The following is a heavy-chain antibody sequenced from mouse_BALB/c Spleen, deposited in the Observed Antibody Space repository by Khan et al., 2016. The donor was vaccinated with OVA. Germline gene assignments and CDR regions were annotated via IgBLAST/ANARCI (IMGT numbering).Heavy chain of an antibody. V-gene: IGHV5-6-3*01. Sequence: EVELVESGGGLVQPGGSLKRSCAASSFTINSYGMYSVRQTPDKRLELVATIDSNGGSTEYPASVKRRFTISADTANNALYLQMRSLKSEDTARYYCARSAIWGQGTTLTVSS. D-gene: IGHD2-12*01. CDR1: SFTINSYG. CDR2: IDSNGGST. J-gene: IGHJ2*01. CDR3: ARSAI.